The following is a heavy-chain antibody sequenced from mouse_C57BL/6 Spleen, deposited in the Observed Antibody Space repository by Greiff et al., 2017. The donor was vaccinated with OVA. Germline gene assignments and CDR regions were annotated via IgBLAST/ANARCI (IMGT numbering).Heavy chain of an antibody. CDR2: INPSTGGT. CDR3: ARGDSNYVGDFDY. J-gene: IGHJ2*01. Sequence: VQLKESGPELVKPGASVKISCKASGYSFTGYYMNWVKQSPEKSLEWIGEINPSTGGTTYNQKFKAQATLTVDKSSSTAYMQLKGLTSEDSAGYYCARGDSNYVGDFDYWGQGTTLTVSS. CDR1: GYSFTGYY. V-gene: IGHV1-42*01. D-gene: IGHD2-5*01.